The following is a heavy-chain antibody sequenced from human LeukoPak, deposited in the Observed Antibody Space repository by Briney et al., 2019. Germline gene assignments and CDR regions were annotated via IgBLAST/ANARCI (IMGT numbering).Heavy chain of an antibody. CDR3: AKAYYYDSSDLVSDY. J-gene: IGHJ4*02. CDR2: ISGSGGGT. Sequence: GSLRLSCAASGFTFXSYAMSWVRQAPGKGLEWVSAISGSGGGTYYADSVNARFTISTDNSKNTLYLQMNSLRAEHTAVYYCAKAYYYDSSDLVSDYWGQGTLVTVSS. V-gene: IGHV3-23*01. CDR1: GFTFXSYA. D-gene: IGHD3-22*01.